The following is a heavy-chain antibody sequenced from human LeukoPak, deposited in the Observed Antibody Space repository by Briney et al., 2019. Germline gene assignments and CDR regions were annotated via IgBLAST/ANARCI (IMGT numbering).Heavy chain of an antibody. V-gene: IGHV3-23*01. D-gene: IGHD3-3*02. J-gene: IGHJ4*02. CDR1: GFIFYIYA. CDR3: ARSLSDLDY. Sequence: QPGGSLRLSCAASGFIFYIYAMSWVRQAPGKGLEWVSAISGSGGGTYYADSVKGRFTISRDNSKNTLYLQMNSLRAEDTALYYCARSLSDLDYWGQGTLVTVSP. CDR2: ISGSGGGT.